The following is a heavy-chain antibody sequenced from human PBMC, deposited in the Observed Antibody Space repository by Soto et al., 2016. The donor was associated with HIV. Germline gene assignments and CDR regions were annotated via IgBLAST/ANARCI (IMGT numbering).Heavy chain of an antibody. V-gene: IGHV3-33*01. CDR2: IWFDGSNK. Sequence: VQLVESGGGVVQPGRSLRLSCVASGFTFSNYGMHWVRQAPGKGLEWVALIWFDGSNKYYVDSVKGRFTISRDNSNNTLYLQMNSLRAEDTAVYYCARDPRGYSPLYFFDYWARDPWSPSPQ. D-gene: IGHD2-15*01. CDR3: ARDPRGYSPLYFFDY. CDR1: GFTFSNYG. J-gene: IGHJ4*02.